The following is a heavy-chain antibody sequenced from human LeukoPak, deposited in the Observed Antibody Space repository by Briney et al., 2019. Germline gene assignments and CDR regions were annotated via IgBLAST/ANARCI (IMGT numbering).Heavy chain of an antibody. CDR3: ARARFAIFGVPYSAFDI. CDR2: IKQDGSEK. J-gene: IGHJ3*02. CDR1: GFTFSSYW. V-gene: IGHV3-7*01. D-gene: IGHD3-3*01. Sequence: GGSLRLSCAASGFTFSSYWMSWVRQAPGKGLEWVANIKQDGSEKYYVDSVKGRFTISRDNAKNSLYLQMNSLRAEDTAVYYCARARFAIFGVPYSAFDIWGQGTMVTVSS.